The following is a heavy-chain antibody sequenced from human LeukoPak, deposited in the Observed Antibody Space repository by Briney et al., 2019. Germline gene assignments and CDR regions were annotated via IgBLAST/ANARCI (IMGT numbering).Heavy chain of an antibody. CDR2: ITNSGSTI. V-gene: IGHV3-11*01. D-gene: IGHD3-10*01. CDR1: GFTFSDYY. J-gene: IGHJ4*02. CDR3: ARGSRYYYGSGRYPFDY. Sequence: GGSLRLSCAASGFTFSDYYMSWIRQAPGKGLQWVSYITNSGSTIYYADSVKGRFTISRDNAKKSLYLQMNNLRAEDTAVYYCARGSRYYYGSGRYPFDYWGQGTLVTVSS.